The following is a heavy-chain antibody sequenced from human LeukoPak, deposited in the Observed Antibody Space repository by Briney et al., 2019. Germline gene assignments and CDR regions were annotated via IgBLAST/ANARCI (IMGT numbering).Heavy chain of an antibody. J-gene: IGHJ4*02. CDR3: AREGYCSGGSCPGLFVY. Sequence: GGSLRLSCAASGFAFNTYWMSWVRQAPGKGLEWVAHINQDGSEKYYVDSLRGRFTVSRDNAKNSLYLQMNSLRAEDTAIYYCAREGYCSGGSCPGLFVYWGQGTLVTVPS. V-gene: IGHV3-7*01. CDR2: INQDGSEK. CDR1: GFAFNTYW. D-gene: IGHD2-15*01.